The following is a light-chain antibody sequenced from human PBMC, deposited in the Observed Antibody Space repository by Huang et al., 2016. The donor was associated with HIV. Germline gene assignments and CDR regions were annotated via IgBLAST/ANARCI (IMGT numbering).Light chain of an antibody. Sequence: DVVLTQSPLSLPVTLGQPASISCRSSQSLIYSDGNTYLNWFRQRPGQSPSRLIYKVSHRDSWIPDRFSGSESGTDFTLKISRVEAEDVGVYFCMQGTHSPPGTFGQGTKVDIK. CDR2: KVS. V-gene: IGKV2-30*01. J-gene: IGKJ1*01. CDR1: QSLIYSDGNTY. CDR3: MQGTHSPPGT.